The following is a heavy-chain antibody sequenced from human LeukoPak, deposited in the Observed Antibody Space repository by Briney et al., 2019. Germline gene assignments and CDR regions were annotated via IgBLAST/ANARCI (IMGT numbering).Heavy chain of an antibody. V-gene: IGHV4-59*11. Sequence: PSETLSLTCTVSGGAITSHYWTWIRQSPVKGLEWIGDISNSGSTSYNPSLKSRVTVSIDTSKNQFSLKLSSVTAADTAVYYCGRDALVGYFSYYYMDVWGKGTTVTVSS. CDR1: GGAITSHY. D-gene: IGHD2-15*01. CDR3: GRDALVGYFSYYYMDV. J-gene: IGHJ6*03. CDR2: ISNSGST.